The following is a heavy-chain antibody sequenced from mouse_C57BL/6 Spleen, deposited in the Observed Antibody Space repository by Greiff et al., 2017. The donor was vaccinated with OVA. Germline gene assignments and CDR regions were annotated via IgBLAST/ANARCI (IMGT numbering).Heavy chain of an antibody. CDR2: INPNNGGT. CDR3: ARSPSLTRGAMDY. J-gene: IGHJ4*01. D-gene: IGHD3-1*01. CDR1: GYTFTDYN. V-gene: IGHV1-18*01. Sequence: EVQRVESGPELVKPGASVKIPCKASGYTFTDYNMDWVKQSHGKSLEWIGDINPNNGGTIYNQKFKGKATLTVDKSSSTAYMELRSLTSEDTAVYYCARSPSLTRGAMDYWGQGTSVTVSS.